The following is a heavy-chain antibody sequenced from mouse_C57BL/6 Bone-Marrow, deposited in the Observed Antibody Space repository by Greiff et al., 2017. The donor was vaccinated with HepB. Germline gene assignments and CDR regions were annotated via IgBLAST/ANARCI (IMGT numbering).Heavy chain of an antibody. Sequence: QVQLQQPGAELVKPGASVKLSCKASGYTFTSYWMHWVKQRPGQGLEWIGMIHPNSGSTNYNEKFKSKATLTVDKSSSTAYMQLSSLTSEDSAVYYCARSWEYGSRMVDYWGQGTSVTVSS. V-gene: IGHV1-64*01. J-gene: IGHJ4*01. CDR1: GYTFTSYW. CDR3: ARSWEYGSRMVDY. CDR2: IHPNSGST. D-gene: IGHD1-1*01.